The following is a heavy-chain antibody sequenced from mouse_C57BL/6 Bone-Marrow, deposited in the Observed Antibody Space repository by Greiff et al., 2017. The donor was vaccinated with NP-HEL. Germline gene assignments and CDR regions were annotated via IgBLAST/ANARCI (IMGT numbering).Heavy chain of an antibody. V-gene: IGHV1-61*01. CDR1: GYTFTSYW. J-gene: IGHJ2*01. CDR3: AREGLLRGPFDD. D-gene: IGHD1-1*01. Sequence: QVQLQQPGAELVRPGSSVKLSCKASGYTFTSYWMDWVKQRPGQGLEWIGNIYPSDSETHYNQKFKDKATLTVDKSSSTAYMQLSSLTSEDSAVYYCAREGLLRGPFDDWGQGTTLTVAS. CDR2: IYPSDSET.